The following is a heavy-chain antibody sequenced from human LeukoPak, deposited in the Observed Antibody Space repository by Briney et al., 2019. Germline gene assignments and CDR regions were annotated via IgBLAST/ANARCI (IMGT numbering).Heavy chain of an antibody. CDR1: GFSLSNARMG. V-gene: IGHV2-26*01. Sequence: ESGPVLVKPTETLTLTCTVSGFSLSNARMGVTWIRQPPGKALEWLAHIFSNDEKSFSTPLKSRLTISKDTSKSQVVLTVTNMDPVGTATYYCARMPKYSAGFDPWGQGTLVIVSS. D-gene: IGHD2-21*01. CDR2: IFSNDEK. CDR3: ARMPKYSAGFDP. J-gene: IGHJ5*02.